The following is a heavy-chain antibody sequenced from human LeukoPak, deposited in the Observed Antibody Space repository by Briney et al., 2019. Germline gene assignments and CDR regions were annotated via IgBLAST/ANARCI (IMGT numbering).Heavy chain of an antibody. D-gene: IGHD3-3*01. J-gene: IGHJ4*02. CDR2: INHSGST. CDR3: ASRNLRRITIFGVVNGYFDY. CDR1: GGSFSGYY. Sequence: KPSETLSLTCAAYGGSFSGYYWSWIRQPPGKGLEWIGEINHSGSTNYNPSLKSRVTISVDTSKNQFSLKLSSVTAADTAVYYCASRNLRRITIFGVVNGYFDYWGQGTLVTVSS. V-gene: IGHV4-34*01.